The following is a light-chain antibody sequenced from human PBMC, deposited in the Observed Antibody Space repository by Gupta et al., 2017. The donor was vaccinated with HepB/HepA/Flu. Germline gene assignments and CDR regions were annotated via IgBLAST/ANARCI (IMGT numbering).Light chain of an antibody. CDR3: QQSYYLPLT. J-gene: IGKJ4*01. Sequence: DIQMTQSPSSLSASVGDRVTITCRASQSISRYLNWYQQKPGKVPKLLIYVASSLQSGVPSRFSGSGSGTDFTLTISSLQPEDFATYYCQQSYYLPLTFGGRTRVEIK. CDR1: QSISRY. CDR2: VAS. V-gene: IGKV1-39*01.